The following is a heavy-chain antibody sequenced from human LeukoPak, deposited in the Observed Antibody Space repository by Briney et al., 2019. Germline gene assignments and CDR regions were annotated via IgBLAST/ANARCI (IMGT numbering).Heavy chain of an antibody. J-gene: IGHJ3*01. CDR3: ARDWSSGWFDAFDV. CDR1: GGSISSYY. Sequence: SETLSLTCTVSGGSISSYYWSWIRQPAGKGLEWIGRIYTSGSTNYNPSLKSRVTMSVDTSKNQFSLKLSSVTAADTAVYYCARDWSSGWFDAFDVWGQGTMVTVSS. V-gene: IGHV4-4*07. CDR2: IYTSGST. D-gene: IGHD6-19*01.